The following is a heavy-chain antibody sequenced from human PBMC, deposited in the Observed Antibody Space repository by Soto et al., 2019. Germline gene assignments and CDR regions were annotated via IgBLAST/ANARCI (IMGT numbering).Heavy chain of an antibody. Sequence: GESLKFSCKGSGYKLSTWHNFTIYCIAWVRQMPGEGLEWMGIIYPGYSDTRYSPSFQGQVTISADKSINTVYLQWSSVKALDTAMYYCARLGFDYGFLSGYYNVQHYYGIDVRGQRTTVTDSS. V-gene: IGHV5-51*01. D-gene: IGHD3-3*01. CDR2: IYPGYSDT. CDR3: ARLGFDYGFLSGYYNVQHYYGIDV. CDR1: GYKLSTWHNFTIYC. J-gene: IGHJ6*01.